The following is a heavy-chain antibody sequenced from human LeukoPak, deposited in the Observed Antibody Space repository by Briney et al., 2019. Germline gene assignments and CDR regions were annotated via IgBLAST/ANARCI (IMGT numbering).Heavy chain of an antibody. Sequence: ASVRVSFKASGYTFTIYVVHWGRQTPGQRGEWMGWINAGNGDTKYSQNFQGRVTMTSDTSTSTVYMELSSLRSEDTAVYYCARDSPTKVGSTTGDWFDPWGQGTLVTVSS. CDR1: GYTFTIYV. CDR3: ARDSPTKVGSTTGDWFDP. V-gene: IGHV1-3*01. D-gene: IGHD2-2*01. J-gene: IGHJ5*02. CDR2: INAGNGDT.